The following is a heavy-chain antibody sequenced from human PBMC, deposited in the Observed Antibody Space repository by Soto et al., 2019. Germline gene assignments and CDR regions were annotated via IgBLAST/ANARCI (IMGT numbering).Heavy chain of an antibody. J-gene: IGHJ4*02. Sequence: QVQVVQSGAEVKKPGASVKVSCKTSGYTLTSYGISWVRQAPGQGLEWMGWISAYSGKTNYAQKFQGRLTMTTDTSTSTAYMELRSLISDDTALYYCARDNSGDFWSGYSHYYFDYWGQGTLVTVSS. V-gene: IGHV1-18*01. CDR1: GYTLTSYG. D-gene: IGHD3-3*01. CDR3: ARDNSGDFWSGYSHYYFDY. CDR2: ISAYSGKT.